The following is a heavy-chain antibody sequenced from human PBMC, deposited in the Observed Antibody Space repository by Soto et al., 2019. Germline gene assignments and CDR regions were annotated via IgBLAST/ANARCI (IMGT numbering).Heavy chain of an antibody. V-gene: IGHV3-21*01. CDR3: ARVGPAAVVPARHYYYYYYMDV. J-gene: IGHJ6*03. Sequence: EVQLVESGGGLVKPGGSLRLSCAASGFTFSSYSMNWVRQAPGKGLEWVSSISSSSSYIYYADSVKGRFTISRDNAKNSLYLQMNSLRAEDTAVYYCARVGPAAVVPARHYYYYYYMDVWGKGTTVTVSS. CDR1: GFTFSSYS. D-gene: IGHD2-2*01. CDR2: ISSSSSYI.